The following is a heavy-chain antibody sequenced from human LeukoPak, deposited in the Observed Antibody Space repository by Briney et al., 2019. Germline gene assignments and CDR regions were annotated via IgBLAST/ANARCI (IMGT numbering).Heavy chain of an antibody. CDR2: INHSGST. V-gene: IGHV4-34*01. J-gene: IGHJ4*02. CDR3: GRGYYDFWSGPVDY. Sequence: SETLSLTCAVYGGSFSGYYWSWIRQPPGKGLEWIGEINHSGSTNYNPSLKSRVTISVDTSKNQFSLTLSSVTAADPAVFFCGRGYYDFWSGPVDYWGQGTLVTVSS. D-gene: IGHD3-3*01. CDR1: GGSFSGYY.